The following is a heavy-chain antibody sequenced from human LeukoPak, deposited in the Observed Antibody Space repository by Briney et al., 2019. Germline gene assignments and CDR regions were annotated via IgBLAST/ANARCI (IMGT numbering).Heavy chain of an antibody. J-gene: IGHJ4*02. CDR2: IRGSGGSI. CDR1: GFTFSSNA. V-gene: IGHV3-23*01. Sequence: RWSLRLSCAASGFTFSSNAMSWVRQAPGKGLEWVSAIRGSGGSIYYADSVKGRFTISRDNSKNTLYLQMNSLRAEDTAVYYCAKAKPYSSSWYWDYWGQGTLVTVSS. D-gene: IGHD6-13*01. CDR3: AKAKPYSSSWYWDY.